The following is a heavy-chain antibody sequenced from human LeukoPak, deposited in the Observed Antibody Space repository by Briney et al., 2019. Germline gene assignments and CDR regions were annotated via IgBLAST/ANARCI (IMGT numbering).Heavy chain of an antibody. Sequence: SETLSLTCTVSGGSIGSGDYYWSWIRQPPGKGLEWIGYIYYSGSTYYNPSLKSRVTISVDTSKNQFSLKLSSVTAADTAVYYCARALNYCSSTSCFEYFQHWGQGTLVTVSS. J-gene: IGHJ1*01. CDR3: ARALNYCSSTSCFEYFQH. V-gene: IGHV4-30-4*08. D-gene: IGHD2-2*01. CDR1: GGSIGSGDYY. CDR2: IYYSGST.